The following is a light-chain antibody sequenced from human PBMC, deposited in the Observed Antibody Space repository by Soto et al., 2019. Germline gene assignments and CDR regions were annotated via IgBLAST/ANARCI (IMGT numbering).Light chain of an antibody. Sequence: QSALTQPRSVSGSPGQSVTISCTGTSSDVGGYNYVSWYQQHPGKAPKVMIYDVSERPSGVPDRFSGSKSGNTASLTISGLQAEDEDDYYCCSYAGSQRYVLGTGTKLTVL. V-gene: IGLV2-11*01. CDR3: CSYAGSQRYV. CDR2: DVS. CDR1: SSDVGGYNY. J-gene: IGLJ1*01.